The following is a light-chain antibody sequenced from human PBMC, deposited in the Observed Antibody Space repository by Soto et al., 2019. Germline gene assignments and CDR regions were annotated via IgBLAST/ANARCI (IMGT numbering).Light chain of an antibody. V-gene: IGKV3-20*01. CDR2: GAS. CDR3: HQYGSSLGT. Sequence: EIVLTQSPVTLSLSPGDRGTLSCRASQSVSGNLAWYRQTPGQAPRLLIYGASTRTTDTPPRFIGAGSGSNFTLTITRVESADFAVYYCHQYGSSLGTFGQGTKVEI. CDR1: QSVSGN. J-gene: IGKJ2*01.